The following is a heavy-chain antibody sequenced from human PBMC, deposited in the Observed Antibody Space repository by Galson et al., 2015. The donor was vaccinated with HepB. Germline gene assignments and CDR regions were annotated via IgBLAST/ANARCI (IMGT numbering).Heavy chain of an antibody. CDR1: AFTFSNFG. Sequence: SLRLSCAASAFTFSNFGMNWVRQAPGKGLEWVSFIYFDGGHENYTDSVKGRFTVSRDNSKNTLYLQMNSLRTDDTALYYCARDGAGWNDGRYNYHQHYMDVWGKGTTVTV. CDR2: IYFDGGHE. V-gene: IGHV3-33*01. J-gene: IGHJ6*03. D-gene: IGHD1-1*01. CDR3: ARDGAGWNDGRYNYHQHYMDV.